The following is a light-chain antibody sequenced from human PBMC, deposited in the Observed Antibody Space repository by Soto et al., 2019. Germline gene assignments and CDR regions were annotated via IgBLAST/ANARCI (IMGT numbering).Light chain of an antibody. V-gene: IGLV1-51*01. CDR3: GTWDNSLSAVV. J-gene: IGLJ2*01. CDR1: SSNIGNNY. Sequence: QSVLTQPPSVSVAPGQKVTISCSGSSSNIGNNYVSWYQQLPGTAAKLLIYDSNKRPSGIPDRFSGSKSGTSATLGITGLQTGDEADYYCGTWDNSLSAVVFGGGTKLTVL. CDR2: DSN.